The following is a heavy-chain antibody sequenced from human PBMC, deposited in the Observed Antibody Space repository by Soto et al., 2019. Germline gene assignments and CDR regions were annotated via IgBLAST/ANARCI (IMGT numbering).Heavy chain of an antibody. V-gene: IGHV1-69*06. Sequence: SVKVSCKASGGTFSSYAISWVRQAPGQGLEWMGGIIPIFGTANYAQKFQGRVTITADKSTSTAYMELSSLRSEDTAVYYCARSYGSGSYYNDYYYGMDVWGQGTAVTVYS. CDR2: IIPIFGTA. D-gene: IGHD3-10*01. CDR3: ARSYGSGSYYNDYYYGMDV. J-gene: IGHJ6*02. CDR1: GGTFSSYA.